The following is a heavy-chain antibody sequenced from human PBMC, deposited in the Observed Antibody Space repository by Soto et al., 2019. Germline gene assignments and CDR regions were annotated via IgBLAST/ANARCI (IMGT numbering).Heavy chain of an antibody. CDR2: IYYSGST. J-gene: IGHJ6*02. Sequence: SETLSLTCTVSGGSISSGGYYWSWIRQHPGKGLEWIGYIYYSGSTYYNPSLKSRVTISVDTSKNQFSLKLSSVTAADTAVYYCARDYDCGGDCYSNYYYYGMDVWGQGTTVTVSS. CDR1: GGSISSGGYY. CDR3: ARDYDCGGDCYSNYYYYGMDV. D-gene: IGHD2-21*02. V-gene: IGHV4-31*03.